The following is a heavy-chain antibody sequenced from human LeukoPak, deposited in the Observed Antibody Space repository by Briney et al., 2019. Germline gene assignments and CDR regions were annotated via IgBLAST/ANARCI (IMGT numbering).Heavy chain of an antibody. J-gene: IGHJ4*02. CDR1: GGSISSYY. V-gene: IGHV4-59*01. Sequence: SETLSLTCTVSGGSISSYYWSWIRQPPGKGLEWIGYIYYSGSTNYNPSLKSRVTISVDTSKNQFSLKLSSVTAADTAVYYCARGGSWDFWSGYYGYFDYWGQGTLVTVSS. CDR2: IYYSGST. D-gene: IGHD3-3*01. CDR3: ARGGSWDFWSGYYGYFDY.